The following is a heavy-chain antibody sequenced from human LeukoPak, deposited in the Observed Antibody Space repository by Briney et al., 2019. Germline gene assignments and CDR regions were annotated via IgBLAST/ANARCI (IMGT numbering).Heavy chain of an antibody. CDR2: FDPEDGET. V-gene: IGHV1-24*01. CDR3: ARRSTSTYYYYGMDV. J-gene: IGHJ6*02. CDR1: GYTLTELS. Sequence: ASVKVSCKVSGYTLTELSMHWVRQAPGKGLEWMGGFDPEDGETIYAQKFQGRVTMTTDTSTSTAYMELRSLRSDDTAVYYCARRSTSTYYYYGMDVWGQGTTVTVSS. D-gene: IGHD1-14*01.